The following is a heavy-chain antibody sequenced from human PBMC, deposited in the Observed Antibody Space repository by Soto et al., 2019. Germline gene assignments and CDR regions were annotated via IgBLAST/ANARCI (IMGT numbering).Heavy chain of an antibody. Sequence: QVQLVESGGGVVQPGRSLRLSCAASGFTFSSYVIHWVRQAPGKGLEWVAVISYDGSNKYYADSVKGRFTISKDNSKNTLYLQMNSLRAEDTAVYYCAGDRDGYNYYYVMDVWGQGTTVTVSS. CDR3: AGDRDGYNYYYVMDV. J-gene: IGHJ6*02. D-gene: IGHD5-12*01. CDR1: GFTFSSYV. V-gene: IGHV3-30-3*01. CDR2: ISYDGSNK.